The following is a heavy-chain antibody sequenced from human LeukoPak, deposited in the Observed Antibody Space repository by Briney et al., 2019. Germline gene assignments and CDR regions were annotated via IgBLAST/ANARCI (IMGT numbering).Heavy chain of an antibody. Sequence: KPSETLSLTCAVYGGSFSGYYWSWIRQPPGKGLEWIGEINHSGSTNYNPSLKSRVTISVDTSKNQFSLKLSSVTAADTAVYYCARHPVVGVVVTAISNYGFDYWGQGTLVTVSS. V-gene: IGHV4-34*01. J-gene: IGHJ4*02. CDR3: ARHPVVGVVVTAISNYGFDY. D-gene: IGHD2-21*02. CDR2: INHSGST. CDR1: GGSFSGYY.